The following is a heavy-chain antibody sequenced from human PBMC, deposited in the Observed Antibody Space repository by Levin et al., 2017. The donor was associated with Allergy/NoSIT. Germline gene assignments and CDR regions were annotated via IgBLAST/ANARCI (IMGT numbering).Heavy chain of an antibody. CDR3: ARAEVGSEH. V-gene: IGHV4-61*02. CDR1: GGSISSGSYY. J-gene: IGHJ4*02. CDR2: IYSSGSA. D-gene: IGHD3-10*01. Sequence: SQTLSLTCKVSGGSISSGSYYWSWIRQPAAKGLEWIGRIYSSGSANYNPSLKSRVTISVDTSKNQYSLKLSSVTAADTAVYYCARAEVGSEHWGQGTLVTVSS.